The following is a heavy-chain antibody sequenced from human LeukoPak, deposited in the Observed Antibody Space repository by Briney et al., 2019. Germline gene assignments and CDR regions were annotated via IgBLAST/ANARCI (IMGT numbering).Heavy chain of an antibody. CDR3: ARDRGGLAY. CDR2: TYYRSEWFH. J-gene: IGHJ4*02. CDR1: GDSVSSNTAA. D-gene: IGHD3-10*01. V-gene: IGHV6-1*01. Sequence: SQTLSLTCALSGDSVSSNTAAWNWIRQSPSRGLEWLGRTYYRSEWFHDYAVSLRSRMTINADTSKNQFSLHLNSMTPEDTAVYYCARDRGGLAYWGQGTLVTVSS.